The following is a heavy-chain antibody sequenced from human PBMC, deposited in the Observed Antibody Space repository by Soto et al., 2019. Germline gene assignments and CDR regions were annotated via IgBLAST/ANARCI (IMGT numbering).Heavy chain of an antibody. CDR1: GGSISSGDYY. CDR2: IYYSGST. J-gene: IGHJ4*02. Sequence: SETLSLTCTVSGGSISSGDYYWSWIRQPPGKGLEWIGYIYYSGSTYYNPSLKSRVTISVDTSKNQFSLKLSSVTAADTAVYYCAMYNWNYATDYWGQGTLVTVSS. V-gene: IGHV4-30-4*01. D-gene: IGHD1-7*01. CDR3: AMYNWNYATDY.